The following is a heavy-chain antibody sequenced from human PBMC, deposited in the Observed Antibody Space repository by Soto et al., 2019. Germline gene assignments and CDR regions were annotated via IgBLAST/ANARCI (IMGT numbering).Heavy chain of an antibody. Sequence: SETLSLTCTVSGVSISSYYWSWIRQSPGKGLEWIAYIYYSGGAKYNPSLSSRATISIDASTNQFSLRLTSLTAADTAVYYCARYGGFDSEFDFWGLGTPVTVSS. CDR3: ARYGGFDSEFDF. CDR1: GVSISSYY. D-gene: IGHD5-12*01. CDR2: IYYSGGA. V-gene: IGHV4-59*08. J-gene: IGHJ4*02.